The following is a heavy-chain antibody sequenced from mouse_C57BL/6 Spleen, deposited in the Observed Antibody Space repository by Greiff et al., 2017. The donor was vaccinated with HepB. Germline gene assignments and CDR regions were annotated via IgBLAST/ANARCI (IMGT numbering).Heavy chain of an antibody. CDR1: GFSLSTSGMG. V-gene: IGHV8-12*01. CDR3: ARIYDGYYYYFDY. D-gene: IGHD2-3*01. J-gene: IGHJ2*01. Sequence: QVTLKVCGPGILQSSQTLSLTCSFSGFSLSTSGMGVSWIRQPSGKGLEWLAHIYWDDDKRYNPSLKSRLTISKDTSRNQVFLKITSVDTADTATYYCARIYDGYYYYFDYWGQGTTLTVSS. CDR2: IYWDDDK.